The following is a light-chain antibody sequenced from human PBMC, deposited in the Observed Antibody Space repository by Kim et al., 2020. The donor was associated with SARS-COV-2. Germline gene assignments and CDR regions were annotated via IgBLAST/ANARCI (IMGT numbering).Light chain of an antibody. J-gene: IGLJ2*01. CDR3: SSYTSSSTSRV. V-gene: IGLV2-14*03. CDR2: DVS. Sequence: QSITISCTGTSSDVGGYNYVSWYQQHPGKAPKLMIYDVSNRPSGVSNRFSGSKSGNTASLTISGLQAEDEADYYFSSYTSSSTSRVFGGGTKLTVL. CDR1: SSDVGGYNY.